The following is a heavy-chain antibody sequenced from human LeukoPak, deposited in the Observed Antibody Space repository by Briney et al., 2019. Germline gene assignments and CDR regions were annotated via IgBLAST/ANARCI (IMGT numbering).Heavy chain of an antibody. Sequence: SQTLSLTCTVSGGSISSYYWSWIRQPPGKGLEWIGYIYYSGSTNYNPSLKSRVTISVDTSKNQFSLKLSSVTAADTAVYYCARGAPLLIAAAGTLDYWGQGTLVTVSS. V-gene: IGHV4-59*01. D-gene: IGHD6-13*01. J-gene: IGHJ4*02. CDR2: IYYSGST. CDR3: ARGAPLLIAAAGTLDY. CDR1: GGSISSYY.